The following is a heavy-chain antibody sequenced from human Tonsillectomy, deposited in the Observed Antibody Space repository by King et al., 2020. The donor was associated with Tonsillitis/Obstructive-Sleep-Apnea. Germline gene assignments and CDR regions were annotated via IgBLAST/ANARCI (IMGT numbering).Heavy chain of an antibody. D-gene: IGHD3-3*01. J-gene: IGHJ6*03. V-gene: IGHV3-64*01. CDR2: ISSNGGST. Sequence: VQLVESGGGLVQPGGSLRLSCAASGFTFSSYAMHWVRQAPGKGLEYVSAISSNGGSTYYANSVKGRFTISRDNSKNTLYLQMGSLRAEDMAVYYCAIDHDNCDFSLYYMDVSGPGTTLPVSS. CDR1: GFTFSSYA. CDR3: AIDHDNCDFSLYYMDV.